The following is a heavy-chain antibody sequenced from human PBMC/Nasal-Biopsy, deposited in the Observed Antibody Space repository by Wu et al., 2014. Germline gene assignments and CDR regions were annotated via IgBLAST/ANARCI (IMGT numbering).Heavy chain of an antibody. V-gene: IGHV4-61*05. D-gene: IGHD3-10*02. CDR3: VRGTDVHAWHFDL. CDR1: GGSISSSKFY. Sequence: TLSLTCTVSGGSISSSKFYWGWIRQPPGRGLEWVGYIHTSGSTTYKSSLKSRVTISRDTSKNQLSLKMTSVTTADTAVYYCVRGTDVHAWHFDLWGQGTLVTVSS. J-gene: IGHJ5*02. CDR2: IHTSGST.